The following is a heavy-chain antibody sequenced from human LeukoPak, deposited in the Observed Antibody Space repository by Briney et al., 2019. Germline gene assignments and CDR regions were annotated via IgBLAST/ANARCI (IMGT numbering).Heavy chain of an antibody. CDR1: GYTFTRYY. V-gene: IGHV1-46*01. CDR2: IDPNGGST. CDR3: ARVYCSSTSCGFSFDY. Sequence: ASVKVSCKASGYTFTRYYIHWVRQAPGQGLEWMGTIDPNGGSTSDAQKFQGRVTLTRDTSISTAYMELSRLRSDDTAVYYCARVYCSSTSCGFSFDYWGQGTLVTVSS. J-gene: IGHJ4*02. D-gene: IGHD2-2*01.